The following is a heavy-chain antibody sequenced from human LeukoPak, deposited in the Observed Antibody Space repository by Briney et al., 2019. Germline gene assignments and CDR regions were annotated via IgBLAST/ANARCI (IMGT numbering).Heavy chain of an antibody. J-gene: IGHJ4*02. CDR1: GGSISTSSAY. V-gene: IGHV4-39*01. CDR3: VSPRGFSYGYFDY. D-gene: IGHD5-18*01. Sequence: SETLSHTCTVSGGSISTSSAYWGWIRKPPGKVLERIGSIYYSKNTYYNPSLKSRVTISADTSKNQFSLTLGSVSATDTAVYYCVSPRGFSYGYFDYWGQGTLVTVSS. CDR2: IYYSKNT.